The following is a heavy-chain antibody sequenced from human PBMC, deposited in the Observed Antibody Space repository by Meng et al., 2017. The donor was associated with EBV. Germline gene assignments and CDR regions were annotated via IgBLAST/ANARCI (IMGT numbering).Heavy chain of an antibody. CDR1: GDSISSRSYY. Sequence: QQQLYQPGPVLVKPSEXLSLTGTGAGDSISSRSYYWGWIRQSPGKGLEWIGNVYYSGNSSYNPSLKSRVTISVDTSKNQFYLKLISVTAADTAVYFCARVSFYDYWSGYSFNWFDPWGQGTLVTVSS. CDR3: ARVSFYDYWSGYSFNWFDP. J-gene: IGHJ5*02. D-gene: IGHD3-3*01. CDR2: VYYSGNS. V-gene: IGHV4-39*01.